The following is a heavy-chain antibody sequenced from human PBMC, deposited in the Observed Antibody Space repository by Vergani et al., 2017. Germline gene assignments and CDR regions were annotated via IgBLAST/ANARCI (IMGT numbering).Heavy chain of an antibody. Sequence: EVQLVESGGGLVQPGGSLRLSCAASGFTFSSYSMNWVRQAPGKGLEWVSSISSSSSYIYYADSVKGRFTISRDNAKNSLYLQMNSLRAEDTAVYYCARGEVALYGMDVWGQGTTVTVSS. CDR1: GFTFSSYS. D-gene: IGHD5-12*01. J-gene: IGHJ6*02. V-gene: IGHV3-21*01. CDR2: ISSSSSYI. CDR3: ARGEVALYGMDV.